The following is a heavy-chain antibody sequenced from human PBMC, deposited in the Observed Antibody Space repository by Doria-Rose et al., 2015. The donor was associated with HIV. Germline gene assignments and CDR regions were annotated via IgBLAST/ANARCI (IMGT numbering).Heavy chain of an antibody. J-gene: IGHJ4*02. Sequence: SGPVLVKPTETLTLTCTVSGVSLSSPGMGVSWIRQPPGKALEWLANIFTYDERSYKTSLKSRLTSSRGTSKSQVVLTMTDMDPVDTATYYCARIKSSRWYHKYYFDFWGQGTLVIVSA. V-gene: IGHV2-26*01. CDR1: GVSLSSPGMG. D-gene: IGHD6-13*01. CDR3: ARIKSSRWYHKYYFDF. CDR2: IFTYDER.